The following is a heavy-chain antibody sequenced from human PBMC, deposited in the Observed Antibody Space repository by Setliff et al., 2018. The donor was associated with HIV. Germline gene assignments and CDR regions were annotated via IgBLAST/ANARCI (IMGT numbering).Heavy chain of an antibody. CDR1: GYTFTGYY. CDR3: AGVPGRYDSSGYAFDI. D-gene: IGHD3-22*01. Sequence: ASVKVSCKASGYTFTGYYMHWVRQAPGQGLEWMGWINPNSGGTNYAQKFQGRVTMTRDTSISTAYMELSRLRSDDTAVYYCAGVPGRYDSSGYAFDILGQGTMVTVSS. CDR2: INPNSGGT. V-gene: IGHV1-2*02. J-gene: IGHJ3*02.